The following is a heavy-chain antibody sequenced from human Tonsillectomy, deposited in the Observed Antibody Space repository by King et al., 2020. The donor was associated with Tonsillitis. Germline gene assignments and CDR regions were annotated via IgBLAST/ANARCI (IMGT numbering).Heavy chain of an antibody. V-gene: IGHV3-30-3*01. CDR1: GLSFSMYA. J-gene: IGHJ4*02. D-gene: IGHD6-13*01. Sequence: VQLVESGGGVVQSGTSLRLSCAVSGLSFSMYAMHWVRQAPGTGLEGGAVVSHDGSNKYYADSVKGRFTISRDNSNNPLYLQMNSLRAVDTAVYYCASAGCTSTWYVPYFDFWGQGTLVTVSS. CDR3: ASAGCTSTWYVPYFDF. CDR2: VSHDGSNK.